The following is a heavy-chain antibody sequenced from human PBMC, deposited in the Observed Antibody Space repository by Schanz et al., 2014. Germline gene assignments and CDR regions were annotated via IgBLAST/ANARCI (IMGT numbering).Heavy chain of an antibody. CDR1: GFTFSSYW. D-gene: IGHD6-25*01. CDR2: ISASGGTT. V-gene: IGHV3-23*04. CDR3: AKVRYSSGWRGDYFDE. J-gene: IGHJ4*02. Sequence: EVQLVESGGGLVQPGGSLRLSCAASGFTFSSYWMHWVRQVPGKGLVWVSAISASGGTTYYADSVKGRFTISRDNSKNTLYLQMNSLRAEDTAVYYCAKVRYSSGWRGDYFDEWGQGTLVTVAS.